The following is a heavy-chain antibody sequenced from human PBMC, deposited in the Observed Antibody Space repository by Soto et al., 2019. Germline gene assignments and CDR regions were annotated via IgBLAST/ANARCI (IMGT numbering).Heavy chain of an antibody. CDR2: ISYGGSNK. CDR1: GFTFSSYG. D-gene: IGHD2-2*01. CDR3: AKDNCISTSCYRLYNWFDP. Sequence: QVQLVESGGGVVQPGRSLRLSCAASGFTFSSYGMHWVRQAPGKGLEWVAVISYGGSNKYYADSVKGRFTISRDNSKNPLYLQMNNLRAEDPAVYYCAKDNCISTSCYRLYNWFDPWGQGTLVTVSS. V-gene: IGHV3-30*18. J-gene: IGHJ5*02.